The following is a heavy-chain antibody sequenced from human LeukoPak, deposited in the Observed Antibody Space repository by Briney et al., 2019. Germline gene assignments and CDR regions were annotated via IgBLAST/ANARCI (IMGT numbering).Heavy chain of an antibody. D-gene: IGHD2-2*02. Sequence: PGGSLRLSCAASGFTFTSYAKSWVRQAPGQGLEWVSAISGSGVNTYYADSVKGRFTISGDNSKNTVYLQMISLRAEDTALYYCVYCSSSSCYKTGNYFDSWGQGTPVTVSS. CDR2: ISGSGVNT. CDR3: VYCSSSSCYKTGNYFDS. V-gene: IGHV3-23*01. CDR1: GFTFTSYA. J-gene: IGHJ4*02.